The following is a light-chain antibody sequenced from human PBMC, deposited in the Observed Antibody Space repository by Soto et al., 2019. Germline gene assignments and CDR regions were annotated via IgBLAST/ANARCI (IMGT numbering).Light chain of an antibody. Sequence: AIQLTQSPSSLSASVGDRVTITCRASQGIAKDLGWYQQKPGKAPRLLIFGASFLQGGVPSRFSGSGSGTDFTLTINGLQPEDFATYYCLQNYYSFRTFGQGTKVEIK. CDR1: QGIAKD. CDR3: LQNYYSFRT. J-gene: IGKJ1*01. V-gene: IGKV1-6*01. CDR2: GAS.